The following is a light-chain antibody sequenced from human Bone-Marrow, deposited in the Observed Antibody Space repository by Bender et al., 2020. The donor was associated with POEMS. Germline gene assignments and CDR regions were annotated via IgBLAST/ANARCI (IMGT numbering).Light chain of an antibody. Sequence: QSALTQPASVSGSPGQSITISCVATSGDIDDSAYVSWYQQYPGKAPKLMISDVSNRPSGISSRFSGSKSGNTASLTISGLQAEDEAQYFCASYTNPNNLVFGGGTKVTVL. CDR1: SGDIDDSAY. V-gene: IGLV2-14*03. J-gene: IGLJ2*01. CDR3: ASYTNPNNLV. CDR2: DVS.